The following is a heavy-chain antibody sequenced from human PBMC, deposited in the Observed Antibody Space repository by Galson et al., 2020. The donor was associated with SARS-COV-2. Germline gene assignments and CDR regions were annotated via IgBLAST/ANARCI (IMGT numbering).Heavy chain of an antibody. CDR2: INTSGST. J-gene: IGHJ5*02. D-gene: IGHD6-13*01. V-gene: IGHV4-4*07. CDR3: ARDLEAAADNWFDP. Sequence: SETLSLTCTVPDGSISSYYWSWIRQPAGKGLEWIGRINTSGSTNYNPSLKSRVTMSVDTSKNQFSLKLSSVTAADTAVYYCARDLEAAADNWFDPWGQGTLVTVSS. CDR1: DGSISSYY.